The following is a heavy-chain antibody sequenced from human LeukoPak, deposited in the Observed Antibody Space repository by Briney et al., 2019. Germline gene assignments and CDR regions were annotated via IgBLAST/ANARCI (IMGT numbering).Heavy chain of an antibody. CDR2: IYHSGST. D-gene: IGHD5-18*01. J-gene: IGHJ4*02. CDR1: GYSISSGYY. CDR3: ARVAAMVTPAGYFDY. V-gene: IGHV4-38-2*02. Sequence: SETLSLTCTVSGYSISSGYYWGWIRQPPGKGLEWIGSIYHSGSTYYNPSLKSRVTISVDTSKNQFSLKLSSVTAADTAVYYCARVAAMVTPAGYFDYWGQGTLVTVSS.